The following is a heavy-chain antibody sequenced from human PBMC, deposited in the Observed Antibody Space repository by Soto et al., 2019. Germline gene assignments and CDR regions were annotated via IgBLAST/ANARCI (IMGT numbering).Heavy chain of an antibody. V-gene: IGHV4-39*01. CDR3: ARHLSHCSSTSCYSGGHWFDP. J-gene: IGHJ5*02. Sequence: PSETLSLTCTVSGGSISSSSYYWGWIRQPPGKGLEWIGRIYYSGSTYYNPSLKSRVTISVDTSKNQFSLRLSSVTAADTAVYYCARHLSHCSSTSCYSGGHWFDPWGQGTLVTVSS. CDR1: GGSISSSSYY. D-gene: IGHD2-2*02. CDR2: IYYSGST.